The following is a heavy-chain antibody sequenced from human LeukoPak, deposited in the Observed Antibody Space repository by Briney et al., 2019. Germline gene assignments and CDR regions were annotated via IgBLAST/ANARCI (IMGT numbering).Heavy chain of an antibody. CDR2: MNPNSGNT. Sequence: ASVKVSCKASGYTFTSYDINWVRQATGQGLEWMGWMNPNSGNTGDAQKFQGRVTMTRDTSISTAYMELSRLRSDDTAVYYCATVRYYYDSSVKSYFDYWGQGTLVTVSS. J-gene: IGHJ4*02. CDR3: ATVRYYYDSSVKSYFDY. CDR1: GYTFTSYD. V-gene: IGHV1-8*01. D-gene: IGHD3-22*01.